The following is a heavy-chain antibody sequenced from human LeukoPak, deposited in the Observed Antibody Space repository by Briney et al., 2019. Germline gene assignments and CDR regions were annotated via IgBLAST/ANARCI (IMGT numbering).Heavy chain of an antibody. D-gene: IGHD1-26*01. J-gene: IGHJ3*02. CDR2: IYHSGST. CDR1: GASISGYY. Sequence: PSETLSLTCTVSGASISGYYWSWIRQPPGKGLEWIGYIYHSGSTYHNPSLESRVSISLETSKNQISLKLSPVTAADTAVYYCASWELRHLDAFDIWGQGTMVTVSS. V-gene: IGHV4-4*09. CDR3: ASWELRHLDAFDI.